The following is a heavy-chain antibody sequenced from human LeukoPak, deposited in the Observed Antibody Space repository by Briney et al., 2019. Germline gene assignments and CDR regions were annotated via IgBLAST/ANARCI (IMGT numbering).Heavy chain of an antibody. CDR1: GFTFSNYG. J-gene: IGHJ4*02. CDR3: ARDILGNFDY. CDR2: IRFDGSNK. Sequence: GGSLRLSCAASGFTFSNYGMHWVRQAPGKGLEWVAFIRFDGSNKYYVDSVKGRFTISRDKSKNTLYLQMNSLRAEDTAVYYCARDILGNFDYWGQGTLVTVSS. V-gene: IGHV3-30*02.